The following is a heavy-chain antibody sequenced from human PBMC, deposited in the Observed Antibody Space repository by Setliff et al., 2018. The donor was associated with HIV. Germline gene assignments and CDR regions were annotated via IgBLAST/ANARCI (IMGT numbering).Heavy chain of an antibody. V-gene: IGHV4-34*01. D-gene: IGHD2-15*01. CDR1: GGSFSGYH. CDR3: ARVSITYWYSIPTFYYYYMDV. CDR2: INHSGRT. J-gene: IGHJ6*03. Sequence: PSETLSLTCAVYGGSFSGYHWNWIRQPPGKGLEWIGEINHSGRTNCNPSLKSRVTISVDTSKNQFSLKLRSVTAADTAMYYCARVSITYWYSIPTFYYYYMDVWGKGTKVTVSS.